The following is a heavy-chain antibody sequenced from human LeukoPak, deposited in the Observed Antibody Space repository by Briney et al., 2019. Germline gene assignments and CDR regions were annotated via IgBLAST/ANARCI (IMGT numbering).Heavy chain of an antibody. V-gene: IGHV4-34*01. J-gene: IGHJ4*02. CDR1: GGSFSPYY. D-gene: IGHD2-21*02. Sequence: SETLSLTCAVYGGSFSPYYWSWIRQPPGKGLEWIGEINHSGSTNYNPSLKSRVTISVDTSKNQFSLRLSSVTAADTAVYYCARGGFYCGGDCYVDYWGQGTLATVSS. CDR3: ARGGFYCGGDCYVDY. CDR2: INHSGST.